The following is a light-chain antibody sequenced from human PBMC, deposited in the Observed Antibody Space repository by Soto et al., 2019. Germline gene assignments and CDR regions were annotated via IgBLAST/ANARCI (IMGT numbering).Light chain of an antibody. CDR1: QSISCC. V-gene: IGKV1-5*01. CDR2: DAS. J-gene: IGKJ2*01. Sequence: DIQMTQSPSTLSASVGDRVTITCLARQSISCCLAWYQQKPGKAPKLLIYDASSLESGVPSRVSGSGSGTEFTLTLSSQQPDDFATSYCKQYNSYYTFGQGTKLEIK. CDR3: KQYNSYYT.